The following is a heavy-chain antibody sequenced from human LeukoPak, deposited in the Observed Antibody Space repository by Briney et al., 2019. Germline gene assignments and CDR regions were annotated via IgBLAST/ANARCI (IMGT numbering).Heavy chain of an antibody. CDR3: AKTTGNIAGAYFDY. J-gene: IGHJ4*02. D-gene: IGHD1-26*01. CDR2: VSGSGGTS. Sequence: GGSLGLSCAASGFTFSSYAMSWVRQAPGKGLEWVSAVSGSGGTSYYADSVKGRFTISRENSKNTLHLQMNSLRAEDTAVYYCAKTTGNIAGAYFDYWGQGALVTVSS. V-gene: IGHV3-23*01. CDR1: GFTFSSYA.